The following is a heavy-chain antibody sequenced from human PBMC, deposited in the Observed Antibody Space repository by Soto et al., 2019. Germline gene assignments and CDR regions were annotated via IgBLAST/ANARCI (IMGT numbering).Heavy chain of an antibody. CDR1: GYTLTSYA. Sequence: ASVKVSCKASGYTLTSYAMHWLRQAPGQRLEWMGWINAGNGNTKYSQKFQGRVPLTRDTPASTAYMELSSLRSEDTAVYYCARVKRPEYSSSWYLAYWGQGTLVTVSS. J-gene: IGHJ4*02. D-gene: IGHD6-13*01. CDR3: ARVKRPEYSSSWYLAY. CDR2: INAGNGNT. V-gene: IGHV1-3*01.